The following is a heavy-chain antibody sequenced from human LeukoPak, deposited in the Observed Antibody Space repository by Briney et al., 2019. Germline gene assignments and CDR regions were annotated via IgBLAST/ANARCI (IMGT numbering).Heavy chain of an antibody. Sequence: GGSLRLSCAASGFTFSSYGMSWVRQAPGKGLEWVANINDDGSDKYYVDSVKGRFTISRDNAKNSLFLQMNSLRAEDTAVYSCARDPAGSDYYYGVDVWGQGTTVTVSS. V-gene: IGHV3-7*04. D-gene: IGHD6-6*01. CDR2: INDDGSDK. J-gene: IGHJ6*02. CDR1: GFTFSSYG. CDR3: ARDPAGSDYYYGVDV.